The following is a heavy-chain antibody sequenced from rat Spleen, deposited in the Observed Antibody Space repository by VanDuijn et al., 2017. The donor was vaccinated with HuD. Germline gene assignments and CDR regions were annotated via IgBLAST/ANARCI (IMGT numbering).Heavy chain of an antibody. V-gene: IGHV5-29*01. CDR1: GFTFSNYG. J-gene: IGHJ2*01. CDR2: IIYDGTRT. D-gene: IGHD1-1*01. CDR3: ARRLHYYSGAFDY. Sequence: EVQLVESDGGLVQPGRSLKLSCAASGFTFSNYGMAWVCQTPTKGLEWVATIIYDGTRTHYRDSVMGRFTISRDNAKSTLYLQMDSLRSEDTATYYCARRLHYYSGAFDYWGQGVMVTVSS.